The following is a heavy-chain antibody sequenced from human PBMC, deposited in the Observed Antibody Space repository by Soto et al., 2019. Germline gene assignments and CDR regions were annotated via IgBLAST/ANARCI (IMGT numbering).Heavy chain of an antibody. CDR1: GGSFSGYY. CDR3: ASRPPAYYYYAMDV. J-gene: IGHJ6*02. Sequence: SETLSLTCAVYGGSFSGYYWSWIRQPPGKGLEWIGEINHSGSTNYNPSLKSRVTISVDTSKNQFSLKLSSVTAADTAVYYCASRPPAYYYYAMDVWGQGTTVTVSS. V-gene: IGHV4-34*01. CDR2: INHSGST.